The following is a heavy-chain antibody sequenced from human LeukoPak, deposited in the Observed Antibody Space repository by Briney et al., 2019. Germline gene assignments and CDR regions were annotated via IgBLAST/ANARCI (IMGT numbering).Heavy chain of an antibody. V-gene: IGHV3-53*01. CDR3: ARGIAAAGRYDY. CDR1: GFTVSSNY. Sequence: GGSLRLSCAASGFTVSSNYMSWVRQAPGKGLEWVSVLYSGGNTYYAESVKGRFTISRDNSKNTLWLQMNSLRAEGTAVYYCARGIAAAGRYDYWGQGTLVTVSS. D-gene: IGHD6-13*01. CDR2: LYSGGNT. J-gene: IGHJ4*02.